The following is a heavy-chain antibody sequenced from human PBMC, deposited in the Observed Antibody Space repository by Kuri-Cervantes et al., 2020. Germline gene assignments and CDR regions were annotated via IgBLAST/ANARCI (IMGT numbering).Heavy chain of an antibody. J-gene: IGHJ5*02. CDR3: ARLKVGEKYGDYVGWFDP. CDR1: GGSISSSSYY. Sequence: SETLSLTCTVSGGSISSSSYYWSWIRQPPGKGLEWIGYIYYSGSTNYNPSLKSRVTISVDTSKNQFSLKLSSVTAADTAVYYCARLKVGEKYGDYVGWFDPWGQGTLVTVSS. CDR2: IYYSGST. V-gene: IGHV4-61*01. D-gene: IGHD4-17*01.